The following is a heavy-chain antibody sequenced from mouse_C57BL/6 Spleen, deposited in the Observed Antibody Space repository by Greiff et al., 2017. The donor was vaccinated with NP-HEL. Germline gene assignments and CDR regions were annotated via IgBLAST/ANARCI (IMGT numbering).Heavy chain of an antibody. J-gene: IGHJ2*01. V-gene: IGHV1-26*01. CDR3: ARGGFDC. CDR2: INPNNGGT. Sequence: EVQLQQSGPELVKPGASVKISCKASGYTFTDYYMNWVKQSHGKSLEWIGDINPNNGGTSYNQKFKGKATLTVDKSSSPAYMELRSLTSEDSAVYYCARGGFDCWGEGTALAVSS. CDR1: GYTFTDYY.